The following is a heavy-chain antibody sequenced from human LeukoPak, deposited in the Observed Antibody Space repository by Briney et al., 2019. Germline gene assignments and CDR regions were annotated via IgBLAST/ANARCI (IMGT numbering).Heavy chain of an antibody. J-gene: IGHJ4*02. Sequence: PGGSLRLSCAASGFTVSRNYMSWVRRAPGKGLEWVSLLYSAGTTYYADSVKGRFTISRDNSKNTLYLQMNSLRAEDTAVYYCARTNSYDYFDYWGQGTLVTVSS. CDR1: GFTVSRNY. V-gene: IGHV3-53*01. CDR2: LYSAGTT. CDR3: ARTNSYDYFDY. D-gene: IGHD5-18*01.